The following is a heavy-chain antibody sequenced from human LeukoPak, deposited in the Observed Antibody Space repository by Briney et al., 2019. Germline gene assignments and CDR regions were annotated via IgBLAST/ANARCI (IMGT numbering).Heavy chain of an antibody. CDR3: ARRTPILTGYFVFDY. D-gene: IGHD3-9*01. V-gene: IGHV4-39*07. CDR2: IYYSGST. Sequence: SETLSLTCTVSGGSISSSSYYWGWIRQPPGKGLEWIGSIYYSGSTYYNPSLKSRVTISVDTSKNQFSLKLSSVTAADTAVYYCARRTPILTGYFVFDYWGQGTLVTVSS. CDR1: GGSISSSSYY. J-gene: IGHJ4*02.